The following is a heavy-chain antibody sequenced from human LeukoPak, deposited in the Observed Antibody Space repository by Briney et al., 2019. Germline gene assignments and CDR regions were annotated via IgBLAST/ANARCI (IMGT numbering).Heavy chain of an antibody. V-gene: IGHV4-39*01. Sequence: SETLSLTCTVSGGAISSYYWGWIRQPPGKGLEWIGSIYYSGSTYYNPSLKSRVTISVDTSKNQFSLKLSSVTAADTAVYYCARRIVDAAGIGEADYWGQGTLVTVSS. CDR3: ARRIVDAAGIGEADY. CDR2: IYYSGST. J-gene: IGHJ4*02. CDR1: GGAISSYY. D-gene: IGHD6-13*01.